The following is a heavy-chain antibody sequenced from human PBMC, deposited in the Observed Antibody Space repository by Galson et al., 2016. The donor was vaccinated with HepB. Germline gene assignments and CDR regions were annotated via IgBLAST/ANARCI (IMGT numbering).Heavy chain of an antibody. CDR2: ISWDGGST. V-gene: IGHV3-43*01. CDR3: AKDRYGYSYYYGMDV. J-gene: IGHJ6*02. Sequence: SLRLSCAASGFTFDDYTMHWVRQAPGKGLEWVSLISWDGGSTYYADSVKGRFTISRDNSKNSLSLQMNSLRTEDTALYYCAKDRYGYSYYYGMDVWVQGTTVTVSS. D-gene: IGHD5-12*01. CDR1: GFTFDDYT.